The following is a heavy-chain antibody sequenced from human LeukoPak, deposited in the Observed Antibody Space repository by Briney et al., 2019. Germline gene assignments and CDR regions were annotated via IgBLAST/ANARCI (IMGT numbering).Heavy chain of an antibody. CDR1: GFTVSSNY. D-gene: IGHD2-2*01. V-gene: IGHV3-53*01. Sequence: GGSLRLSCAASGFTVSSNYMSWVRQAPGKGLEWVSVIYSGGSTYYADSVKGRFTISRDNSKNTFYLDMNSLRADDTAVYYCAKTFGTIDPFEYWGQGTLVTVSS. CDR3: AKTFGTIDPFEY. J-gene: IGHJ4*02. CDR2: IYSGGST.